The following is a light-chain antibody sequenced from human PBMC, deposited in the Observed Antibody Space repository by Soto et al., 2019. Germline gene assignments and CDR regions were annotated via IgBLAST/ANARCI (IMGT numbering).Light chain of an antibody. CDR3: QQSHSVPLT. Sequence: DIQMTQSPSSLYASVRDRVTITCRASQSISTYIDWFQQKPGKAPKLLISAASTLESGVPSRFSGSGSGTDFTVTISRLQPEDFATYFCQQSHSVPLTFGGGTKVVI. V-gene: IGKV1-39*01. J-gene: IGKJ4*01. CDR2: AAS. CDR1: QSISTY.